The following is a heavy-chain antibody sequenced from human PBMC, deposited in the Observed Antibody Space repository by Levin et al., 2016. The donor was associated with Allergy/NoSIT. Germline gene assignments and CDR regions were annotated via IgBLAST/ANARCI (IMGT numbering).Heavy chain of an antibody. D-gene: IGHD4-11*01. V-gene: IGHV3-7*01. J-gene: IGHJ3*02. Sequence: GESLKISCVASGFTFSDLWMSWVRQAPGNGLEWVAKIKKDGSEKYYVDSVKGRFTISRDNAKNSLYLQMDSLKAEDTAVYYCARYRASQAFDIWGQGTMVTVSS. CDR1: GFTFSDLW. CDR3: ARYRASQAFDI. CDR2: IKKDGSEK.